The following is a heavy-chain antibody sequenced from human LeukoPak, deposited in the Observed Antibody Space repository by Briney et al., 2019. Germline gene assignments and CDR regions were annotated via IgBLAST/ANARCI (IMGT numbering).Heavy chain of an antibody. Sequence: KPSETLSLTCAVSGYSISSGYYWGWIRRPPGKGLEWIGSIYHSGSTFYNPSLKSRVTMSIDTSKNQFSLKLSSVTAADTAVYYCAATFYDSSGYYLDYWGQGTLVTVSS. CDR1: GYSISSGYY. J-gene: IGHJ4*02. D-gene: IGHD3-22*01. CDR2: IYHSGST. V-gene: IGHV4-38-2*01. CDR3: AATFYDSSGYYLDY.